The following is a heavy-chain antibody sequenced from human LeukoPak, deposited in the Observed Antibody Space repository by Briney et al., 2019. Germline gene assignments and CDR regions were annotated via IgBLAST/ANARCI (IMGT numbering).Heavy chain of an antibody. CDR1: GFTFSSYG. CDR2: ISYDGSNK. D-gene: IGHD2-8*02. CDR3: ARAGSVVYPNWFDP. J-gene: IGHJ5*02. V-gene: IGHV3-30*03. Sequence: GGSLRLSCAASGFTFSSYGMHWVRQAPGKGLEWVAVISYDGSNKYYADSVKGRFTISRDNSKNTLYLQMNSLRAEDTAVYYCARAGSVVYPNWFDPWGQGTLVTVSS.